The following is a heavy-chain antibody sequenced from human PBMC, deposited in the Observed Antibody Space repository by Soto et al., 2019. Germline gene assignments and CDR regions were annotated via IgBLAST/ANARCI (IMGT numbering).Heavy chain of an antibody. V-gene: IGHV4-59*08. CDR1: GGSISNYY. CDR3: ARHRYSYGVYYFDY. J-gene: IGHJ4*02. Sequence: SETLSLTCIVSGGSISNYYWSWILQPPWKGLEWIGYSYYSGSTNYNPSLTSRVTISVDTSKNQFSLKLSSVTAADTAVYYCARHRYSYGVYYFDYWGQGTLVTVSS. D-gene: IGHD5-18*01. CDR2: SYYSGST.